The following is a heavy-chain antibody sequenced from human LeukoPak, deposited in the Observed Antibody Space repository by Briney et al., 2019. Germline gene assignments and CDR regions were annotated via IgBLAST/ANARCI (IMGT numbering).Heavy chain of an antibody. V-gene: IGHV4-4*07. J-gene: IGHJ3*02. CDR2: IYTSGST. CDR3: ARHLLDAFDI. CDR1: GGSISSYY. Sequence: SETLSLTCTVSGGSISSYYWSWIRQPAGEGLEWIGRIYTSGSTNYNASLKSRVSMSVDTSKNQFSLKLSSVTAADTAVYYCARHLLDAFDIWGQGTMVTVSS.